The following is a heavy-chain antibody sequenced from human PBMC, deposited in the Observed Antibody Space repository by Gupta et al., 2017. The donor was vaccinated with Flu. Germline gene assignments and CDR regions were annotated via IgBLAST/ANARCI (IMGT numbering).Heavy chain of an antibody. J-gene: IGHJ4*02. Sequence: EVQLVESGGGLVQPGGSLRLSCAASGFTFRSYEMHWVRQAPGMGLEWVSYISSSGSTIYYADSVKGRFTISRDNAKNSLYLQMNSLRAEDTAVYYCARDGLEQGYSSSWAYWGQGTLVTVSS. CDR2: ISSSGSTI. V-gene: IGHV3-48*03. D-gene: IGHD6-13*01. CDR3: ARDGLEQGYSSSWAY. CDR1: GFTFRSYE.